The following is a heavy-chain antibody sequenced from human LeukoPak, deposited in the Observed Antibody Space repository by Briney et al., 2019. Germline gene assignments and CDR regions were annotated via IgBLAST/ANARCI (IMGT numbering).Heavy chain of an antibody. D-gene: IGHD3-10*01. V-gene: IGHV4-38-2*02. J-gene: IGHJ4*02. CDR3: ARGVDYYGV. CDR1: GYSISSAYY. CDR2: LYHSGST. Sequence: SETLSLTCTVSGYSISSAYYWGWIRPPPGKGLEWIGSLYHSGSTYYNPSLKSRVTISVDTSKKQFSLKLSSVTAADTAVYYCARGVDYYGVWGQGTLVTVSS.